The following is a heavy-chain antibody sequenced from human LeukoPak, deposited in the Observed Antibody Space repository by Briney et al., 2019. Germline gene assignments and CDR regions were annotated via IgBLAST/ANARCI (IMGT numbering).Heavy chain of an antibody. D-gene: IGHD3-22*01. CDR2: IYYSGST. V-gene: IGHV4-39*07. CDR1: GGSISSSSYY. CDR3: ARGFTMIVVVITHGGAFDI. J-gene: IGHJ3*02. Sequence: PSETLSLTCTVSGGSISSSSYYWGWIRQPPGKGLEWIGSIYYSGSTYYNPSLKSRVTISVDTSKNQFSLKLSSVTAADTAVYYCARGFTMIVVVITHGGAFDIWGQGTMVTVSS.